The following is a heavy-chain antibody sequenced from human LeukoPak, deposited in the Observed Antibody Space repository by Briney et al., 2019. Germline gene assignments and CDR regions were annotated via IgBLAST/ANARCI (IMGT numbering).Heavy chain of an antibody. J-gene: IGHJ6*02. Sequence: GGSLRLSCAASGFTFSSYAMSWVRQAPGKGLEWVSAISGSGGSTYYADSVKGRFTISRDNSKNTLYLQMNSLRAEDTAVYYCARDYRNDDYGDYWLDTYSMDVWGQGTTVTVSS. CDR2: ISGSGGST. CDR1: GFTFSSYA. CDR3: ARDYRNDDYGDYWLDTYSMDV. D-gene: IGHD4-17*01. V-gene: IGHV3-23*01.